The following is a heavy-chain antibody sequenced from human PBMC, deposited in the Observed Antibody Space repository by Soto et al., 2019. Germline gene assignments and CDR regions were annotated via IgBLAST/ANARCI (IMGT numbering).Heavy chain of an antibody. J-gene: IGHJ4*02. Sequence: QVQLVESVGGVVQPGRSLRLSCAASGFTFSSYAMHWVRQAPGKGLEWVAVISYDGSNKYYADSVKGRFTISRDNFKNTLYLQMNSLRAEETAVYYCARGRRVDYDFWSGYYRGAGMNYWGQGTLVTVSS. CDR1: GFTFSSYA. D-gene: IGHD3-3*01. V-gene: IGHV3-30-3*01. CDR2: ISYDGSNK. CDR3: ARGRRVDYDFWSGYYRGAGMNY.